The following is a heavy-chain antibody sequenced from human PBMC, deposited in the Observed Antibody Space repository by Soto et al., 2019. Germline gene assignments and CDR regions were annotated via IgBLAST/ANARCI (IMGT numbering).Heavy chain of an antibody. Sequence: SQTLSLTCAIPGDRVSINSAAWNWIRQSPSRGLEWLGRTNYRSKWYNDYAVSVKSRITINLDTSKNQFSMQLKSVTPEDTVVYYAARGDWNDEGWLDPWGQGTMVTVSS. CDR1: GDRVSINSAA. J-gene: IGHJ5*01. CDR3: ARGDWNDEGWLDP. CDR2: TNYRSKWYN. D-gene: IGHD1-1*01. V-gene: IGHV6-1*01.